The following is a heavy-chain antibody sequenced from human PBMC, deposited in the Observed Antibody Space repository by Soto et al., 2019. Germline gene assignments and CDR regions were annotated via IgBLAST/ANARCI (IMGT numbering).Heavy chain of an antibody. CDR3: AREFPYYLSSDSYLDY. D-gene: IGHD3-16*01. J-gene: IGHJ4*02. Sequence: SQTLSLTCAISGDSVSGNSAAWNWIRQSPSRGLEWLGRTYYRSRWYNDYAVSVKSRITVTPDTSKNQFSLHLNSVTPEDTAVYYCAREFPYYLSSDSYLDYWGQGAPVTVSS. V-gene: IGHV6-1*01. CDR1: GDSVSGNSAA. CDR2: TYYRSRWYN.